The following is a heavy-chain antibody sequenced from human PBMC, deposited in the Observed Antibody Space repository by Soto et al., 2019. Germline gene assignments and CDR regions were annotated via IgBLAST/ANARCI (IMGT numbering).Heavy chain of an antibody. J-gene: IGHJ5*02. CDR1: GGSISSSDFY. Sequence: SETLSLTSTVSGGSISSSDFYWGWLRQTPGKGLEFIGSMYYSGTTYYNPSLKSRVTISVDTSKNQFTLKLISVTAADTAVYYCAVVDSTGNWFDPWGEGALVTVSS. D-gene: IGHD6-25*01. V-gene: IGHV4-39*01. CDR2: MYYSGTT. CDR3: AVVDSTGNWFDP.